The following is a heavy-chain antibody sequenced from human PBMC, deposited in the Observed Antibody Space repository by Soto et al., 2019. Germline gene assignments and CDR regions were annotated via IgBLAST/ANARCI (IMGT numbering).Heavy chain of an antibody. CDR3: ARHLGGKNYDFWSGSLYNWFDP. Sequence: QLQLQESGPGLVKPSETLSLTCTVSGGSISSSSYYWGWIRQPPGKGLEWIGSIYYSGSTYYNPSLKGRVTISVDTSKNQFSLKRSSVTAADTAVYYCARHLGGKNYDFWSGSLYNWFDPWGQGTLVTVSS. D-gene: IGHD3-3*01. J-gene: IGHJ5*02. CDR2: IYYSGST. CDR1: GGSISSSSYY. V-gene: IGHV4-39*01.